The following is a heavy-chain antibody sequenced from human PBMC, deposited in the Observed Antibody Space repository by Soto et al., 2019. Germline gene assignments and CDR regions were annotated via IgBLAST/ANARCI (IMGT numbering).Heavy chain of an antibody. CDR2: ISGSGGST. D-gene: IGHD6-19*01. Sequence: GGSLRLSCAASGFTFSSYAMSWVRQAPGKGLEWVSAISGSGGSTYYADSVKGRFTISRDNSKNTLYLQMNSLRAEDTAVYYCAKDLARSRAVAVSEYFQHWGQGTLVTVSS. J-gene: IGHJ1*01. V-gene: IGHV3-23*01. CDR1: GFTFSSYA. CDR3: AKDLARSRAVAVSEYFQH.